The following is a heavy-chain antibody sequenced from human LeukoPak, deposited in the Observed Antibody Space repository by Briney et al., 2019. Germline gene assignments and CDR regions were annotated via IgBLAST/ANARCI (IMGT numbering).Heavy chain of an antibody. V-gene: IGHV3-30*02. CDR2: IRYDGSNK. CDR3: AQDYCSSTSCYNNYFDY. Sequence: SGGSLRLSCAASGFTFSSYGMHWVRQAPGKGLEWEAFIRYDGSNKYYADSVKGRFTISRDNSKNTLYLQMNSLRAEDTAVYYCAQDYCSSTSCYNNYFDYWGQGTLVTVSS. CDR1: GFTFSSYG. J-gene: IGHJ4*02. D-gene: IGHD2-2*02.